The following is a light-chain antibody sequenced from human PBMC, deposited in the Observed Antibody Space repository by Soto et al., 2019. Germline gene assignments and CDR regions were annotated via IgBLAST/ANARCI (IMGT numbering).Light chain of an antibody. Sequence: ELVLTQSPCTLSLSPGERATLSCRASQSVSSSYLAWHQQNPGQAPRLLIYGASSRATCIPDRFSGSGSGTDFTLTISRLEPEDCAVYYCQQYDRSPVKFGQGNQLEIK. CDR3: QQYDRSPVK. J-gene: IGKJ1*01. CDR1: QSVSSSY. CDR2: GAS. V-gene: IGKV3-20*01.